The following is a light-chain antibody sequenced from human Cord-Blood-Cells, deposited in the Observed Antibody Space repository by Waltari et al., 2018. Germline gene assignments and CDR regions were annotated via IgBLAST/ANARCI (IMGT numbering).Light chain of an antibody. CDR3: CSYAGSSTFDV. CDR2: EGS. J-gene: IGLJ1*01. CDR1: SRDVGSYNL. Sequence: QSALTQPASVSGSPGQSITIPCTGTSRDVGSYNLVSLYQQHPGKAPKLMIYEGSKRPSGVSNRFSGSKSGNTASLTISGLQAEDEADYYCCSYAGSSTFDVFGTGTKVTVL. V-gene: IGLV2-23*03.